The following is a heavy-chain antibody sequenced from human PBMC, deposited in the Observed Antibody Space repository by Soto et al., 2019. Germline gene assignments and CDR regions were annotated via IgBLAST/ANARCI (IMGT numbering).Heavy chain of an antibody. CDR3: ARDGYCSGGSCFSVPVFDY. CDR1: GFTFSSYG. CDR2: IWYDGSNK. V-gene: IGHV3-33*01. J-gene: IGHJ4*02. D-gene: IGHD2-15*01. Sequence: GSLRLSCAASGFTFSSYGMHWVRQAPGKGLEWVAVIWYDGSNKCYADSVKGRFTTSRDNSKNTLYLQMNSLRAEDTAVYYCARDGYCSGGSCFSVPVFDYWGQGT.